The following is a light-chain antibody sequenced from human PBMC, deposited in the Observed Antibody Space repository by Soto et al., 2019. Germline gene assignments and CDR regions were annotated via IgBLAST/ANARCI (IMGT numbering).Light chain of an antibody. CDR3: SSYTNSVAL. CDR2: EVS. J-gene: IGLJ2*01. CDR1: HSDIGDYNY. V-gene: IGLV2-14*01. Sequence: QSVLTQPASVSGSPGQSITISCTGTHSDIGDYNYVSWYQQHPGKAPKLLIYEVSDRPSGVSNRFSGSKSGNTASLTISGLQTEDEADYYCSSYTNSVALFGGGTKLTVL.